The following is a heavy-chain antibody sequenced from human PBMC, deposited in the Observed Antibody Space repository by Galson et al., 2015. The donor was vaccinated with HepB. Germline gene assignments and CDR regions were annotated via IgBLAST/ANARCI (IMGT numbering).Heavy chain of an antibody. Sequence: QSGAEVKKPGESLKISCKTSGDIFTNYWIGWVRQMPGKGLEWLGIIHPSDSDTRYNPSFQGQVTMSADKSTSTAYLHWSSLKAPDTAMYYCARHSRSYYDSSRHYYGAPTDWGQGTLVTVSS. V-gene: IGHV5-51*01. CDR3: ARHSRSYYDSSRHYYGAPTD. CDR2: IHPSDSDT. D-gene: IGHD3-22*01. J-gene: IGHJ4*02. CDR1: GDIFTNYW.